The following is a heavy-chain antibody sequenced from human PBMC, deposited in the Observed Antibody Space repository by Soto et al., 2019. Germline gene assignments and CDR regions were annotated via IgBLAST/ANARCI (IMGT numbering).Heavy chain of an antibody. J-gene: IGHJ4*02. CDR1: GGSISRYY. D-gene: IGHD6-13*01. CDR3: ASTRLSSSWRGDFDY. CDR2: IYYSGST. V-gene: IGHV4-59*01. Sequence: SETLSLTCTVSGGSISRYYWSWIRQPPGKGLEWIGYIYYSGSTNYNPSLKSRVTISVDTSKNQFSLKLSSVTAADTAVYYCASTRLSSSWRGDFDYWGQGTLVTVSS.